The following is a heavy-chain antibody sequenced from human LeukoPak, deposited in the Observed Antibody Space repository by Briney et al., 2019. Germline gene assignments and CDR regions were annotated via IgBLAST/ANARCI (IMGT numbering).Heavy chain of an antibody. V-gene: IGHV3-33*01. CDR2: IWYDGSNK. Sequence: GGSLRLSCAASGFTFSSYGMHWVRQAPGKGLEWVAVIWYDGSNKYYADSVKGRFTISRDNSKNTLYLRMNSLRAEDTAVYYCARDPLWFGEYPPYYFDYWGQGTLVTVSS. J-gene: IGHJ4*02. CDR1: GFTFSSYG. CDR3: ARDPLWFGEYPPYYFDY. D-gene: IGHD3-10*01.